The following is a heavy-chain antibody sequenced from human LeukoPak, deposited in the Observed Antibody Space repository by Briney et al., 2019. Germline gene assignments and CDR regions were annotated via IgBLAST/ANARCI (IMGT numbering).Heavy chain of an antibody. Sequence: GGSLRLSCATSGFTFTAFAMHWVRQAPGKGLEWVAFIRPDGSNTYYADSVRGRFTISRDTSKNTVYLQMNSLRAEDTAVYYCARRDYDILTGYYGYMDVWGKGTTVTVSS. D-gene: IGHD3-9*01. V-gene: IGHV3-30*02. CDR2: IRPDGSNT. J-gene: IGHJ6*03. CDR3: ARRDYDILTGYYGYMDV. CDR1: GFTFTAFA.